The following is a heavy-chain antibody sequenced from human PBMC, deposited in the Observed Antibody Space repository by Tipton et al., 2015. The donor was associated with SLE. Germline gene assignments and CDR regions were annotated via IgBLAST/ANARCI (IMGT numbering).Heavy chain of an antibody. J-gene: IGHJ5*01. V-gene: IGHV4-34*01. CDR1: GGSFTGYS. D-gene: IGHD3-3*01. CDR2: ISRSGNT. Sequence: LRLSCAVYGGSFTGYSWNWIRQSPGKGLEWIGEISRSGNTNYNPSLKSRVTISLDTSKTHFSLKLTSVTAADTAVYFCARGLEDWKSGKNWFDSWGQGTPVTVSS. CDR3: ARGLEDWKSGKNWFDS.